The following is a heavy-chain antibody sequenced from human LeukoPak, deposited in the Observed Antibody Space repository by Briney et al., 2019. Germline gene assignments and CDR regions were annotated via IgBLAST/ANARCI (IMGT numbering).Heavy chain of an antibody. CDR3: AAERGGRDGYNYRFDY. CDR1: GGSISSYY. CDR2: IYYSGST. V-gene: IGHV4-59*08. Sequence: SETLSRTCTVSGGSISSYYWSWIRQPPGKGLEWIGYIYYSGSTNYNPSLKSRVTISVDTSKNQFSLRLSSVTAADTAVYYCAAERGGRDGYNYRFDYWGQGTLVTVSS. J-gene: IGHJ4*02. D-gene: IGHD5-12*01.